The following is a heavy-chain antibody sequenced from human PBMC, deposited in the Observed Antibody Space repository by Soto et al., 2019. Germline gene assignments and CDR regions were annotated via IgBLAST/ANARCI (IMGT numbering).Heavy chain of an antibody. CDR2: INHSGST. Sequence: SETLSLTCAVYGGSFSGYYWSWIRQPPGKGLEWIGEINHSGSTNYNPSLKSRVTISVATSKNQFSLNLSSVTAADTAVYYCTKAPPYCNRINCSNWFAPWRQSTLVTVS. V-gene: IGHV4-34*01. CDR3: TKAPPYCNRINCSNWFAP. D-gene: IGHD2-2*01. CDR1: GGSFSGYY. J-gene: IGHJ5*02.